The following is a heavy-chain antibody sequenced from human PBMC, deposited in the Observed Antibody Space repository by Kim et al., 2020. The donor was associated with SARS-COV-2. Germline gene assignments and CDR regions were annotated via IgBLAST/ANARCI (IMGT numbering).Heavy chain of an antibody. Sequence: ASVKVSCKASGYTFTGYYMHWVRQAPGQGLEWMGRINPNSGGTNYAQKFQGRVTMTRDTSISTAYMELSRLRSDDTAVYYCARERITIFGVVTRIDYWDQGTLVTVSS. CDR2: INPNSGGT. J-gene: IGHJ4*02. D-gene: IGHD3-3*01. CDR3: ARERITIFGVVTRIDY. V-gene: IGHV1-2*06. CDR1: GYTFTGYY.